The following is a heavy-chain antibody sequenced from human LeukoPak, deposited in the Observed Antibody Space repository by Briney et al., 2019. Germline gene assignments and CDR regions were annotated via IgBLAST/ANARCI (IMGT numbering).Heavy chain of an antibody. Sequence: VASVKVSCKASGGTFNNYAFSWVRQAPGRGLEWMGRIIPILGIANYAQKFQGRVTITADKSTSTAYMELSSLGSEDTAVYYCARDSVLGCGGDCYTHFDYWGQGTLVTVSS. CDR3: ARDSVLGCGGDCYTHFDY. V-gene: IGHV1-69*04. J-gene: IGHJ4*02. CDR2: IIPILGIA. D-gene: IGHD2-21*02. CDR1: GGTFNNYA.